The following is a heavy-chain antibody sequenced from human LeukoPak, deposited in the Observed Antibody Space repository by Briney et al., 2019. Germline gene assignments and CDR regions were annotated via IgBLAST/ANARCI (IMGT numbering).Heavy chain of an antibody. CDR1: GFTFSIYG. D-gene: IGHD6-13*01. J-gene: IGHJ4*02. CDR2: IRYDGSDK. CDR3: AKDSGSTWTYFDY. V-gene: IGHV3-30*02. Sequence: GGSLRLSCAASGFTFSIYGMHWVRQAPGKGLEWVAYIRYDGSDKIYADSVKGRFTISRDNSRNTLYLQMNIMRVEDTAVYYCAKDSGSTWTYFDYWGQGSPATVSS.